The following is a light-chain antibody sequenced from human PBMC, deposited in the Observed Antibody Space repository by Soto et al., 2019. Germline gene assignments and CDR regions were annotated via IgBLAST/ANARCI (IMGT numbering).Light chain of an antibody. CDR2: GPS. CDR3: QQYSNWRRGT. J-gene: IGKJ2*02. Sequence: EIVMTQSPATLSVSPGESVTLSCRASQSIRSTVAWYQQIPGQAPRLLIYGPSTRFTGIPVRFSGSGSGTEFTLTISSLQSEDFALYYCQQYSNWRRGTFGPGTKLEIK. V-gene: IGKV3-15*01. CDR1: QSIRST.